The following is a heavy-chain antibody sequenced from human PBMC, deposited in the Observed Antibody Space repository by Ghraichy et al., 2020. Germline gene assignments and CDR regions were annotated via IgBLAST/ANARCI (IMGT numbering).Heavy chain of an antibody. V-gene: IGHV3-23*01. J-gene: IGHJ3*02. CDR1: GFTFSSYA. D-gene: IGHD3-22*01. Sequence: GGSLRLSCAASGFTFSSYAMSWVRQAPGKGLEWVSAISGSGGSTYYADSVKGRFTISRDNFKNTLYLQMNSLRAEDTAVYYCAKDLAGYYDSSQPRVRAFDIWGQGTMVTVSS. CDR2: ISGSGGST. CDR3: AKDLAGYYDSSQPRVRAFDI.